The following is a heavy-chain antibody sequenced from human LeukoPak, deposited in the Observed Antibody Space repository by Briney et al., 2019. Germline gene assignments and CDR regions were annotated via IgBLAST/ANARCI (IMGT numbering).Heavy chain of an antibody. CDR2: IYTSGST. CDR1: GGSISSGSYY. V-gene: IGHV4-61*02. Sequence: SQTLSLTCTVSGGSISSGSYYWSWIRQPAGKGLEWIGRIYTSGSTNYNPSLKSRVTISVDTSKNQFSLKLSSVTAADTAVYYCARVDYYDRSDYYLYLDLWGRGTMLAVSS. CDR3: ARVDYYDRSDYYLYLDL. J-gene: IGHJ2*01. D-gene: IGHD3-22*01.